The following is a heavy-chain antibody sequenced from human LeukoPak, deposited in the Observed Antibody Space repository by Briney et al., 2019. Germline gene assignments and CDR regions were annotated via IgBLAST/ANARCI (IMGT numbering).Heavy chain of an antibody. CDR1: GDSVSSNSAT. J-gene: IGHJ4*02. V-gene: IGHV6-1*01. CDR2: TYYRSKWYN. CDR3: ARGIAVAGFDY. Sequence: SQTLSLTCAISGDSVSSNSATWNWIRHSPSRGLEWLERTYYRSKWYNDYAVSVKSRITINPDTSKNQFSLQLNSVTPEDTAVYYCARGIAVAGFDYWGQGTLVTVSS. D-gene: IGHD6-19*01.